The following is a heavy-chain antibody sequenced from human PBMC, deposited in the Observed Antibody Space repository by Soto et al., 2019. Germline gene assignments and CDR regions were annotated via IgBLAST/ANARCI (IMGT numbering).Heavy chain of an antibody. CDR2: IVVGSGNT. D-gene: IGHD3-16*02. CDR1: GFTFTSAA. J-gene: IGHJ4*02. Sequence: SVNVSCKASGFTFTSAAVQWVRQARGQLLEWIGWIVVGSGNTNYAQKFQERVTITRDRSTSTACMELSSLRSEDTAVYYCAADMNYDYVWGSYRLDYWGQGTLVTVSS. V-gene: IGHV1-58*01. CDR3: AADMNYDYVWGSYRLDY.